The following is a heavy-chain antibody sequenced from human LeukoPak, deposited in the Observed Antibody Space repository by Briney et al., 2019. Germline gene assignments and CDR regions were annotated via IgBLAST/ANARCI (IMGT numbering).Heavy chain of an antibody. Sequence: GGSLRLSCAASGFTFSSYEMNWVRQAPGKGLVWVSRINRDGSSTSYADSVKGRVTISRDNAKNTLYLQMNSLRAEDTAVYYCASDRLDDAFDIWGQGTMVTVSS. J-gene: IGHJ3*02. CDR2: INRDGSST. CDR1: GFTFSSYE. D-gene: IGHD6-25*01. CDR3: ASDRLDDAFDI. V-gene: IGHV3-74*01.